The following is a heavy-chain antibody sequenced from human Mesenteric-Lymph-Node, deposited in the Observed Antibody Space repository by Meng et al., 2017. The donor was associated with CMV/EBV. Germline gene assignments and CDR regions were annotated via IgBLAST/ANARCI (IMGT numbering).Heavy chain of an antibody. Sequence: KVSCKASGGTFSSYAISVVRQAPEQRREWMGGITPIVGAENYAQKFQGRVTITADKSTSTAYMELSSLRSEDTAVYYCARSLEGQLEHWGQGTLVTVSS. CDR1: GGTFSSYA. J-gene: IGHJ4*02. CDR2: ITPIVGAE. V-gene: IGHV1-69*06. CDR3: ARSLEGQLEH. D-gene: IGHD1-1*01.